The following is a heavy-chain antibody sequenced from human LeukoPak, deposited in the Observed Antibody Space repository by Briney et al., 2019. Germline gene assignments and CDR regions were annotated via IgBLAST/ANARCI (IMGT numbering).Heavy chain of an antibody. CDR2: IYYSGST. CDR1: GGSISIYY. Sequence: SETLSLTCTVSGGSISIYYWSWIRQPPGKGLEWIGYIYYSGSTNYNPSLKSRVTISVDTSKNQFPLKLSSVTAADTAVYYCARYYYNSSGIDYWGQGTLVTVSS. D-gene: IGHD3-22*01. CDR3: ARYYYNSSGIDY. V-gene: IGHV4-59*01. J-gene: IGHJ4*02.